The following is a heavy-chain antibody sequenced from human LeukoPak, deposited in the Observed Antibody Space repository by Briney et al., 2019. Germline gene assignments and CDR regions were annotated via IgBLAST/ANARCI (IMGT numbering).Heavy chain of an antibody. CDR1: GFTFSNAW. D-gene: IGHD3-10*01. CDR2: ISSSSSYI. V-gene: IGHV3-21*01. Sequence: GGSLRLSCAASGFTFSNAWMSWVRRAPGKGLEWVSSISSSSSYIYYADSVKGRFTISRDNANNSLYLQMDSLRAEDTAVYYCARHLSGSGNYFIDSYGMDVWGQGTTVTVSS. CDR3: ARHLSGSGNYFIDSYGMDV. J-gene: IGHJ6*02.